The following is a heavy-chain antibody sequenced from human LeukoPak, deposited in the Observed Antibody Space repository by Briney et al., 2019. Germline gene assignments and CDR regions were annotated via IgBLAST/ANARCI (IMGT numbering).Heavy chain of an antibody. D-gene: IGHD5-18*01. J-gene: IGHJ4*02. V-gene: IGHV4-61*01. CDR3: ARGSRGYSYG. Sequence: PSETLSLTCTVSGGSVSSGSYYWSWIRQPPGKGLKWIGYIYYSASTNYNPSLKSRVTISVDTSNNQFSLKLSSVTAADTAVYYCARGSRGYSYGWGQGTLVTVSS. CDR1: GGSVSSGSYY. CDR2: IYYSAST.